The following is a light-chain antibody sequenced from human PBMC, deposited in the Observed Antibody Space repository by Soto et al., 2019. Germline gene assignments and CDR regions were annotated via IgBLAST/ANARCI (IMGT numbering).Light chain of an antibody. Sequence: QSALTQPPSASGSRGQSVTISCTGTSSDIGAYNYVSWYQQYPGKAPKLIIYEVSQRPSGVPDRFSGSKSGNTASLTVSGXXLXXXXDYYFSSFTGSDNPFGGGTKLTVL. CDR1: SSDIGAYNY. J-gene: IGLJ2*01. CDR3: SSFTGSDNP. CDR2: EVS. V-gene: IGLV2-8*01.